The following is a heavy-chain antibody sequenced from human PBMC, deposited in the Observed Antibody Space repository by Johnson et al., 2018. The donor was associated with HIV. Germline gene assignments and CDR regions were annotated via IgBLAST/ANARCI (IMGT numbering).Heavy chain of an antibody. CDR2: ITYDGRNK. Sequence: QVQLVESGGGVVQPGKSLRLSCEASGFTFRSYAMHWVRQAPGKGLEWVAVITYDGRNKYYTDSVKGRFTISRDNSKNTLYLQMNSLRPEDTAVYYCAKPFPRWFAPLETAFDIWGQGTMVTVSS. CDR1: GFTFRSYA. CDR3: AKPFPRWFAPLETAFDI. V-gene: IGHV3-30*18. J-gene: IGHJ3*02. D-gene: IGHD3-9*01.